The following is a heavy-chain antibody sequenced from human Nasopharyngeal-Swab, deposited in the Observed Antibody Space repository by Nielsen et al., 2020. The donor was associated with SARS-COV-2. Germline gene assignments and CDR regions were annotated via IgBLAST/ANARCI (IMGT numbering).Heavy chain of an antibody. CDR3: ARGPRYQPDAFDI. CDR1: GFTFSSYS. D-gene: IGHD2-2*01. Sequence: GSLRLSCAASGFTFSSYSMNWVRQAPGKGLEWVSSISSSSSYIYYADSVKGRFTISRDNAKNSLYLQMNSLRAEDTAVYYCARGPRYQPDAFDIWGQGTMVTVSS. J-gene: IGHJ3*02. V-gene: IGHV3-21*01. CDR2: ISSSSSYI.